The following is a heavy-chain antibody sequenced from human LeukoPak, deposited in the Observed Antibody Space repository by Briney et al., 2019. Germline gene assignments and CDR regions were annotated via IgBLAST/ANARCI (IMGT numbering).Heavy chain of an antibody. CDR3: AKGVVVVPAAGHYFDY. V-gene: IGHV3-23*01. D-gene: IGHD2-2*01. CDR2: ISGNSGST. CDR1: GFTFSSYA. J-gene: IGHJ4*02. Sequence: GGSLRLSCAASGFTFSSYAMSWVRQTPGEGLEWVSSISGNSGSTHYADSVKGRFTISRDNPKNTLYLQMNSLRAEDTAVYYCAKGVVVVPAAGHYFDYWGQGTLVTVSS.